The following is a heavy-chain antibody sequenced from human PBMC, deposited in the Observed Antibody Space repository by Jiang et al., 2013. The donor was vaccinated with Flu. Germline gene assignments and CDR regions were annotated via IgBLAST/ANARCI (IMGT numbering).Heavy chain of an antibody. Sequence: QTLSLTCAISGDSVSSNSAAWNWIRQSPSRGLEWLGRTYYRSKWYNDYAVSVKSRTTINPDTSKNQFSLQLNSVTSEDTAVYYCARVVPNSSQTAFDIWGPRDNGHRLF. CDR3: ARVVPNSSQTAFDI. V-gene: IGHV6-1*01. CDR1: GDSVSSNSAA. D-gene: IGHD5-18*01. CDR2: TYYRSKWYN. J-gene: IGHJ3*02.